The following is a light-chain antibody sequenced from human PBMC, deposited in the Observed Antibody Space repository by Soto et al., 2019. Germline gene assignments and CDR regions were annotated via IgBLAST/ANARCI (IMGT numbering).Light chain of an antibody. V-gene: IGKV1-33*01. CDR1: QDIGNY. Sequence: DTQMTQSPSSLSASVGDRVTITCQASQDIGNYLNWYQQKPGKAPKLLIYDASNLQTGVPSRFSGSGSGTDFTFTISSLQPEDIGTYYCQQYDDVPSFTFGPGTKVEIK. CDR2: DAS. J-gene: IGKJ3*01. CDR3: QQYDDVPSFT.